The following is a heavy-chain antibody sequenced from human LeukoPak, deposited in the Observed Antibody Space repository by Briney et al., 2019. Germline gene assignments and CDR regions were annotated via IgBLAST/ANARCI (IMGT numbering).Heavy chain of an antibody. CDR2: TNPSGGST. CDR3: ERSGYSYATFDY. D-gene: IGHD5-18*01. J-gene: IGHJ4*02. V-gene: IGHV1-46*01. Sequence: ASVKVSCKASGYTFTSYYKHWVRQAPGQGLEWMGITNPSGGSTSYAQKFQGRVTMTRDTSTSTVYMELSSLRSEDTAVYYCERSGYSYATFDYWGQGTLVTVSS. CDR1: GYTFTSYY.